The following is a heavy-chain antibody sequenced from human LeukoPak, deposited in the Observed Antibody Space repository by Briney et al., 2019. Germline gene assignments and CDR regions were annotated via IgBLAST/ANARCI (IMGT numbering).Heavy chain of an antibody. Sequence: SETLSLTCSVSGYSISSGYYWGWIRPFPGKGLEWIGSIYHSGSTYYNPSLKSRVTISVDTSKNQFSLKLSSVTAADTAVYYCARVSWFPGTSYYYMDVWGKGTTVTVSS. D-gene: IGHD1-1*01. CDR2: IYHSGST. CDR3: ARVSWFPGTSYYYMDV. V-gene: IGHV4-38-2*02. CDR1: GYSISSGYY. J-gene: IGHJ6*03.